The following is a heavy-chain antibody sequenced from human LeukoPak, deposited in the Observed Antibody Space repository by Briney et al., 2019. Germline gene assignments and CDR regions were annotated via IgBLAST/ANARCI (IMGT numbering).Heavy chain of an antibody. CDR2: ISAYNGNT. Sequence: ASVKVSCKASGYTFTSYGIRWVRQAPGQGLEWMGWISAYNGNTNYAQKLQGRVTMTTDTSTSTAYMELRSLRSDDTAVYYCARSSCSGGSCYSDYWGQGTLVTVSS. J-gene: IGHJ4*02. CDR3: ARSSCSGGSCYSDY. V-gene: IGHV1-18*01. CDR1: GYTFTSYG. D-gene: IGHD2-15*01.